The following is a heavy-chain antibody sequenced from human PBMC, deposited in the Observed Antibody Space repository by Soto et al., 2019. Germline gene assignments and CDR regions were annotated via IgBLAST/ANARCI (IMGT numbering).Heavy chain of an antibody. J-gene: IGHJ6*02. CDR2: ISYDGSNK. CDR3: ARGTTTSAFSAMDV. D-gene: IGHD1-1*01. Sequence: QVQLVESGGGVVQPGRSLRLSCAASGFTFINNAMDWVRQAPGKGLEWVAVISYDGSNKYIAESVKGRFTISRDNSKNTLFLQMNSLRAEDTAIYYCARGTTTSAFSAMDVWGQGTTVTVSS. CDR1: GFTFINNA. V-gene: IGHV3-30-3*01.